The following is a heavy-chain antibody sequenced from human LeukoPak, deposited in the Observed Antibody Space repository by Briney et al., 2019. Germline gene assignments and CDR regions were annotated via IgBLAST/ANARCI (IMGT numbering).Heavy chain of an antibody. J-gene: IGHJ4*02. D-gene: IGHD5-18*01. CDR3: ARATYGYSGSSALDY. Sequence: PSETLSLTCTVSGGSISSYYWSWIRQPPGKGLEWIGYIYYSGSTNYNPSLKSRVTISVDTSKNQFSLKLSSVTAADTAVYHCARATYGYSGSSALDYWGQGTLVTVSS. CDR1: GGSISSYY. V-gene: IGHV4-59*01. CDR2: IYYSGST.